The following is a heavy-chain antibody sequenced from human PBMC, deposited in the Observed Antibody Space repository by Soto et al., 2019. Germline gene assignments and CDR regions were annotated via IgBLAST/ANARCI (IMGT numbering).Heavy chain of an antibody. CDR1: GFTFSSYA. CDR2: ITSGAEI. J-gene: IGHJ4*02. D-gene: IGHD2-21*01. CDR3: AKRPDYIRTWYSFDY. Sequence: EVQLLESGGGLVQPGGSLRLSCAASGFTFSSYAMSWVRQAPGKGLEWVAVITSGAEIHYADPVKGRFTISRDNSKSTLYLQMSSLRAEDTAVYFCAKRPDYIRTWYSFDYWGQGTLVTVSS. V-gene: IGHV3-23*01.